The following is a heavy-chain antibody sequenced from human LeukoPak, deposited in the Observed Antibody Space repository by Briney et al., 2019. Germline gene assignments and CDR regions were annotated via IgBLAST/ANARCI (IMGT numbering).Heavy chain of an antibody. CDR2: IKSKTDGGTT. CDR3: TTGPYDYGSGTYYH. V-gene: IGHV3-15*01. D-gene: IGHD3-10*01. Sequence: GGSLRLSCAASGFTFSNAWMSWVRQAPGKGLEWVGRIKSKTDGGTTDYAAPVKGRFTISRDDSKNTLYVQMNSLETEDTAAYYCTTGPYDYGSGTYYHWGQGTLVTVSS. J-gene: IGHJ4*02. CDR1: GFTFSNAW.